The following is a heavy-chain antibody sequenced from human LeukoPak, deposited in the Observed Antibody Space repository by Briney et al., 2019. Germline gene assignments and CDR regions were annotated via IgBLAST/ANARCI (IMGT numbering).Heavy chain of an antibody. CDR3: ARDLVVRRRWSWFDP. Sequence: HSGGSLRLSCAASGFTFSTYEMNWFRQAPGKGREWVSYISISGNTTYYAASMKGRFTISRDNAKNSLYLQMNSLRAEDRAVYYCARDLVVRRRWSWFDPSGQGTLVTVSS. D-gene: IGHD3-10*01. J-gene: IGHJ5*02. CDR2: ISISGNTT. CDR1: GFTFSTYE. V-gene: IGHV3-48*03.